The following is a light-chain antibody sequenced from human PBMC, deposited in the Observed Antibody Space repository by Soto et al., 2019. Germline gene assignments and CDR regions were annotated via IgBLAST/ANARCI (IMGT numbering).Light chain of an antibody. CDR2: EVS. V-gene: IGLV2-8*01. CDR1: YSDIGAYNY. CDR3: STIKVTNRFV. J-gene: IGLJ1*01. Sequence: QSALTHPHSASGSRGQSVTIPCSGTYSDIGAYNYVSWYQQRPGEAPKLIIYEVSKRPSGVPNRIFASKSGHTASLTVSGLQANDETNYYCSTIKVTNRFVFGTGTKRNVL.